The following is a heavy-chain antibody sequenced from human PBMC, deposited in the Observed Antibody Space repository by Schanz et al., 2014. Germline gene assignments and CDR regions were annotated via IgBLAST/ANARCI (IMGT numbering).Heavy chain of an antibody. CDR2: ISSGGSSV. J-gene: IGHJ4*02. Sequence: VQLVESGGGVVQPGRSLRLSCAASGFTFSAYGMHWVRQAPGKGLEWVSSISSGGSSVYYVESVKGRFTISRDNAKNSLYLQMNSLRAEDTAVYYCARGSQWLVMGMTNYFDYWGQGSLVTVSS. D-gene: IGHD6-19*01. CDR3: ARGSQWLVMGMTNYFDY. V-gene: IGHV3-21*01. CDR1: GFTFSAYG.